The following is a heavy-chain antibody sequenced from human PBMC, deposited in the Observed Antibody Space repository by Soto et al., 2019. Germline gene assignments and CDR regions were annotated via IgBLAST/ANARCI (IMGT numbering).Heavy chain of an antibody. J-gene: IGHJ6*02. CDR3: TRGSSRYGMDV. CDR2: MNPNSGDT. Sequence: ASGKVSCKASGYTFTSYDINWVRQATGQGLEWMGWMNPNSGDTGYAQKFQGRVTMTRNTSISTAYMELSSLRSEDTAVYYCTRGSSRYGMDVWGQGTTVTVSS. CDR1: GYTFTSYD. V-gene: IGHV1-8*01. D-gene: IGHD6-13*01.